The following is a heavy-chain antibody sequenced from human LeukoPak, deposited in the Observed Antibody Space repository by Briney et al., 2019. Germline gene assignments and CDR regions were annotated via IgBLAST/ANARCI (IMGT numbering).Heavy chain of an antibody. CDR3: ARGIESYGDYGY. J-gene: IGHJ4*02. D-gene: IGHD4-17*01. Sequence: SETLSLTCTVSGGSISGSYWSWLRQPPGKRLEWIAYMYNSGSTNYNPSLKSRVTISIDTSKNQFSLKLSSLTAADTAIYYCARGIESYGDYGYWGQGILVTVSS. CDR1: GGSISGSY. V-gene: IGHV4-59*01. CDR2: MYNSGST.